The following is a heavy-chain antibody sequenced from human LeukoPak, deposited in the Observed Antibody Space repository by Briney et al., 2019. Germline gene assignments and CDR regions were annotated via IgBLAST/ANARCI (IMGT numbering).Heavy chain of an antibody. CDR1: GFTFSSYE. D-gene: IGHD6-13*01. V-gene: IGHV3-30*04. J-gene: IGHJ6*03. Sequence: GGSLRLSCAASGFTFSSYEMNWVRQAPGKGLEWVAVISHDGGKKYYTDSVKGRFTISRDNSKNTVYMHMNSLRPNDTALYYCARDPRIAAAGTTAYDCFFHMDVWGKGTTVIVSS. CDR3: ARDPRIAAAGTTAYDCFFHMDV. CDR2: ISHDGGKK.